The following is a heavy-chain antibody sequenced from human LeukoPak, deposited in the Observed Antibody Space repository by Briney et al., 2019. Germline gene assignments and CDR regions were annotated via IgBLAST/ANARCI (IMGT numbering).Heavy chain of an antibody. CDR2: VSSGSSTI. J-gene: IGHJ4*02. CDR1: GFTFTSYS. V-gene: IGHV3-48*04. D-gene: IGHD7-27*01. CDR3: ARDLNWGFDY. Sequence: GGSLRLSCAASGFTFTSYSMNWVRQAPGKGLEWVSYVSSGSSTILYADSVKGRFTISRDNAKNSLSLQVNSLRAEDTAVYYCARDLNWGFDYWGQGTLVTVSS.